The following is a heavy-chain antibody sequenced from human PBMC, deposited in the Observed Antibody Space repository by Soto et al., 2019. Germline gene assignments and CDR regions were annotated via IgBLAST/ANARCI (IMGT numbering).Heavy chain of an antibody. J-gene: IGHJ6*02. V-gene: IGHV1-18*04. Sequence: ASVKVSCKASGYTFTSYGISWVRQAPGQGLEWMGWISAYNGNTNYAQKLQGRVTMTTDTSTSTAYMELRSLRSDDTAVYYCARDPSITLVRGVIHYYYYAMDVSSHGTTVTVSS. CDR1: GYTFTSYG. CDR2: ISAYNGNT. CDR3: ARDPSITLVRGVIHYYYYAMDV. D-gene: IGHD3-10*01.